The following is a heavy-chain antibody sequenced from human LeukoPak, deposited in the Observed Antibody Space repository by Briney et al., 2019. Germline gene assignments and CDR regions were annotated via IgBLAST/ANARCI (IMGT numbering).Heavy chain of an antibody. CDR3: ARGSSWSYYYYYYGMDV. D-gene: IGHD6-13*01. J-gene: IGHJ6*04. CDR1: GGSISSYY. CDR2: IYYSGST. Sequence: SETLSLTCTVSGGSISSYYWSWIRQPPGKGLEWIGYIYYSGSTNYNPSLKSRVTISVDTSKNQFSLKLSSVTAADTAVYYCARGSSWSYYYYYYGMDVWGKGTTVTVSS. V-gene: IGHV4-59*01.